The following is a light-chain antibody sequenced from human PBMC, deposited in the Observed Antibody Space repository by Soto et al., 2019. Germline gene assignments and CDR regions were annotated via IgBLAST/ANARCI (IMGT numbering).Light chain of an antibody. V-gene: IGLV1-51*02. CDR3: GTWDSRLSAYV. CDR1: SSNIGNNY. CDR2: ENN. Sequence: QSVRTQPPSVSAAPGQKVTISCSGSSSNIGNNYVSWYQQLPGTAPKLLIYENNKRPSGIPDRFSGSKSGTSATLGITGLQTGVEADYYRGTWDSRLSAYVFGTWSRSPT. J-gene: IGLJ1*01.